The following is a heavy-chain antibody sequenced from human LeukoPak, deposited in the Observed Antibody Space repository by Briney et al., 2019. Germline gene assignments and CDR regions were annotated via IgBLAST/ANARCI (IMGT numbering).Heavy chain of an antibody. V-gene: IGHV3-7*03. CDR3: VRRYFDY. J-gene: IGHJ4*02. Sequence: GGSLRLSCVTSGFTFSNHAMHWVRQGPGKGLEWVANIKQDGSEKYYVDSVKGRFTISRDNAKNSLYLQMNSLRAEDTAVYYCVRRYFDYWGQGTLVTVSS. CDR2: IKQDGSEK. CDR1: GFTFSNHA.